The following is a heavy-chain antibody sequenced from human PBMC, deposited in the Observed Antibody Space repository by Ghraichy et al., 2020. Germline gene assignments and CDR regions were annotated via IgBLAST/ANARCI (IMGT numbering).Heavy chain of an antibody. V-gene: IGHV4-39*01. D-gene: IGHD3-3*01. CDR2: IYYSGST. CDR1: GGSISSSSYY. J-gene: IGHJ3*02. Sequence: SETLSLTCTVSGGSISSSSYYWGWIRQPPGKGLEWIGSIYYSGSTYYNPSLKSRVTISVDTSKNQFSLKLSSVTAADTAVYYCAIPPHIRFRGHAFDIWGQGTMVTVSS. CDR3: AIPPHIRFRGHAFDI.